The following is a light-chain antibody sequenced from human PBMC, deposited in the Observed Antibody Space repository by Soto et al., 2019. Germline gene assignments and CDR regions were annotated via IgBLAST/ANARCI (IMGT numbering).Light chain of an antibody. CDR1: QSVSSS. CDR3: QQYYNWPRT. CDR2: GAS. J-gene: IGKJ1*01. Sequence: EIVMTQSPATLSVSPRERATLSCRASQSVSSSLGWYQQTPGQAPRLLIYGASTRATGIPARFSGSGSGTEFTLTISSLQSEDFAVYYCQQYYNWPRTLGQGTKVEI. V-gene: IGKV3D-15*01.